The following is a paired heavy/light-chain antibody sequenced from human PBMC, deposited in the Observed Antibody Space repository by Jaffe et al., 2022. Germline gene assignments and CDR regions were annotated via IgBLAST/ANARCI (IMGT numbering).Heavy chain of an antibody. Sequence: EVQLVESGGGLVKPGGSLRLSCAASGFTFSNAWMSWVRQAPGKGLEWVGRIKSKTDGGTTDYAAPVKGRFTISRDDSKNTLYLQMNSLKTEDTAVYYCTTRITIFGVVEGAYFDYWGQGTLVTVSS. J-gene: IGHJ4*02. CDR2: IKSKTDGGTT. D-gene: IGHD3-3*01. V-gene: IGHV3-15*01. CDR3: TTRITIFGVVEGAYFDY. CDR1: GFTFSNAW.
Light chain of an antibody. J-gene: IGLJ3*02. CDR1: ALPKQY. CDR3: QSADSSGTYEV. CDR2: KDS. V-gene: IGLV3-25*03. Sequence: SYELTQPPSVSVSPGQTARITCSGDALPKQYAYWYQQKPGQAPVLVIYKDSERPSGIPERFSGSSSGTTVTLTISGVQAEDEADYYCQSADSSGTYEVFGGGTKLTVL.